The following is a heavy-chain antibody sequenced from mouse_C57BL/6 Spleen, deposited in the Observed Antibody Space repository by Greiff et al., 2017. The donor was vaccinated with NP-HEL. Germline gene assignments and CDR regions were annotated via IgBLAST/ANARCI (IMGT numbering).Heavy chain of an antibody. CDR1: GFTINDDY. CDR2: IDPENGDT. V-gene: IGHV14-4*01. CDR3: TKYSSGSYYFDY. D-gene: IGHD3-2*02. Sequence: EVQLQQSGAELVRPGASVTLSCTASGFTINDDYMHWVKQRPEQGLEWIGWIDPENGDTEYASKFQGKATITADTSSNPTYLQLSSLTSEDTAVYYCTKYSSGSYYFDYWGQGTTLTVSS. J-gene: IGHJ2*01.